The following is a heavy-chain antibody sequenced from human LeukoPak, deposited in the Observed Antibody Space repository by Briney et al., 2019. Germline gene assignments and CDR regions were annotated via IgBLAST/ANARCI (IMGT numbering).Heavy chain of an antibody. CDR1: GYTLTELS. V-gene: IGHV1-24*01. CDR2: FDPEDGGT. D-gene: IGHD3-10*01. Sequence: WASVKVSCKVSGYTLTELSMHWVRQAPGQGIEWMGGFDPEDGGTIYAQKFQGRVTMTDDTSTDTAYMELSSLRSEDTAVYYCATDRSRYYYGSGSYPTLFDYSGQGTLVTVSS. J-gene: IGHJ4*02. CDR3: ATDRSRYYYGSGSYPTLFDY.